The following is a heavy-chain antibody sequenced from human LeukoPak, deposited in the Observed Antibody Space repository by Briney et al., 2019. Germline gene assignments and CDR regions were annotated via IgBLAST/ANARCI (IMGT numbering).Heavy chain of an antibody. CDR1: GGSFSGYY. J-gene: IGHJ6*02. D-gene: IGHD3-22*01. V-gene: IGHV4-34*01. CDR2: INHSGST. Sequence: PSETLSLTCAVYGGSFSGYYWSWIRQPPGKGLEWIGEINHSGSTNYNPSLKSRVTISVDTPKNQFSLKLSSVTAADTAVYYCARGPRTAMIDYGMDVWGQGTTVTVSS. CDR3: ARGPRTAMIDYGMDV.